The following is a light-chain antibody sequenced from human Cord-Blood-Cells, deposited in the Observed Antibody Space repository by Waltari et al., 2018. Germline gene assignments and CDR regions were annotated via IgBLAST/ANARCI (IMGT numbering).Light chain of an antibody. V-gene: IGKV3-11*01. J-gene: IGKJ5*01. Sequence: EIVLTQSPATLYLSPGARATLSCRASQSVSSYLAWYQQKPGKAHKLLISDSSNSATGNPARFSRSGSGTDFTLTISSLEPEDFAVYYCQQRSNWPSITFGQGTRLEIK. CDR2: DSS. CDR1: QSVSSY. CDR3: QQRSNWPSIT.